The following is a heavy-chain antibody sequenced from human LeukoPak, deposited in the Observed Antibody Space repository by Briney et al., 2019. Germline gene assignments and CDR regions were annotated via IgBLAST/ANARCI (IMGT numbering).Heavy chain of an antibody. CDR1: GGSISSGGYY. CDR2: IYYSGST. CDR3: ARGAYNQINMVAVAGIFDP. V-gene: IGHV4-31*03. J-gene: IGHJ5*02. D-gene: IGHD6-19*01. Sequence: SETLSLTCTVSGGSISSGGYYWSWIRQHPGKGLEWIGYIYYSGSTYYNPSLKSRVTISVDTSKNQFPLKLSSVTAADTAVHYCARGAYNQINMVAVAGIFDPWGQGTLVTVSS.